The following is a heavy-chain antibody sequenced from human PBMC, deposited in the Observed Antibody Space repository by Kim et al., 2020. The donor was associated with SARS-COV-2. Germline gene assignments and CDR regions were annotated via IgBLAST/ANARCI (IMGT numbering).Heavy chain of an antibody. CDR2: INHSGST. Sequence: SETLSLTCAVYGGSFSGYYWSWIRQPPGKGLEWIGEINHSGSTNYNPSLKSRVTISVDTSKNQFSPKLSSVTAADTAVYYCARVGAAAAGTFRNYFDYWGQGTLGTVSS. CDR3: ARVGAAAAGTFRNYFDY. CDR1: GGSFSGYY. V-gene: IGHV4-34*01. J-gene: IGHJ4*02. D-gene: IGHD6-13*01.